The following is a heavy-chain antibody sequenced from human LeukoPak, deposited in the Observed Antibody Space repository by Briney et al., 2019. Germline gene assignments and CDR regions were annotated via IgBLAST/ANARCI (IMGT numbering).Heavy chain of an antibody. CDR1: GFTFSSCA. Sequence: GGSLRLSCAASGFTFSSCAMSWVRQAPGKGLEWVSAISGSGGSTYYAGSVKGRFTISRDNSKNTLFLQMNSLRAEDTAVYYCARDGYNYFTTLFDYWGQGTLVTVSS. V-gene: IGHV3-23*01. CDR2: ISGSGGST. CDR3: ARDGYNYFTTLFDY. J-gene: IGHJ4*02. D-gene: IGHD5-24*01.